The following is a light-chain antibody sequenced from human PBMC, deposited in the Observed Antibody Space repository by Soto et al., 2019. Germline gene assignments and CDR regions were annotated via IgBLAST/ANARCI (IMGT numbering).Light chain of an antibody. CDR3: QQYGPSPMYT. CDR2: DTS. CDR1: QGIGDT. V-gene: IGKV3-20*01. Sequence: EVVMTQSPATLSVSPGEGVTLSCRANQGIGDTLAWYQHKPGQTPRLLIYDTSTRPLGIPARFSGSGSGTGVTLTISRLEPEDFAVYYCQQYGPSPMYTFGQGTKLEIK. J-gene: IGKJ2*01.